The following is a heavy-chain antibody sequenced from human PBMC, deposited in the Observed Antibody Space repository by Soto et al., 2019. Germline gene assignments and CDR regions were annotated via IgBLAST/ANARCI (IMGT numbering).Heavy chain of an antibody. CDR1: GFTFSSYA. D-gene: IGHD2-2*01. J-gene: IGHJ6*02. CDR3: ATLPRVPSVRVYYYRMDV. V-gene: IGHV3-23*01. Sequence: GGSLRLSCEVSGFTFSSYAMSGVLQAPGKGLEWVSSISDNSGVTYYADSVKALFIISRYNSKKTLYLQLNSLRAEDTAIYYCATLPRVPSVRVYYYRMDVWGQGITVTVSS. CDR2: ISDNSGVT.